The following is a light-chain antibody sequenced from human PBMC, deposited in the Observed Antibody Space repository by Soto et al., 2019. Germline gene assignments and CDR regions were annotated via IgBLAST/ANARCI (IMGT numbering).Light chain of an antibody. CDR1: QSVSSN. J-gene: IGKJ1*01. Sequence: EILMTQSPATLSLSRGERATLSCRASQSVSSNLAWYEQKPGQAPRLLIYGASTRAAGIPDRFSGSGSGTDFTLTISSLQSEDFALYYCHQYKDSPTFGQGTKVEIK. CDR2: GAS. CDR3: HQYKDSPT. V-gene: IGKV3D-15*02.